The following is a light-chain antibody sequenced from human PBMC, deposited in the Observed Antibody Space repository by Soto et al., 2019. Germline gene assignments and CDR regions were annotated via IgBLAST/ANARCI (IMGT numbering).Light chain of an antibody. V-gene: IGKV3-15*01. CDR1: QSVGSN. CDR3: QQYNNWPYT. Sequence: EIGMTQSPATLSASPGERAPLSCRASQSVGSNLAWYQQKPGQAPRLLIYDASTRDTGIPASFSGSGSGTEFTLTIRSLQSEDSAVYYCQQYNNWPYTFGQGTKLEI. CDR2: DAS. J-gene: IGKJ2*01.